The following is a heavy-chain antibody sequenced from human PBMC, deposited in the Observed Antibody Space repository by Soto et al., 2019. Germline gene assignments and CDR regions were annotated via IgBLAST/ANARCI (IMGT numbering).Heavy chain of an antibody. V-gene: IGHV1-3*01. CDR3: ARVGPPDDP. CDR2: INAGNGNT. CDR1: GLTFTSYS. J-gene: IGHJ5*02. Sequence: KVSCKASGLTFTSYSIHWVRQAPGQRLEWMGWINAGNGNTKYSQKFQGRVTITRDTSASTAYMELSSLRSEDTAVYYCARVGPPDDPWGQGTLVTVSS.